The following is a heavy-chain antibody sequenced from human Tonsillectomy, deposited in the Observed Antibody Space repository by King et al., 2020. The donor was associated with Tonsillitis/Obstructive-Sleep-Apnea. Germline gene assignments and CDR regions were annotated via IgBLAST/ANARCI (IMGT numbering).Heavy chain of an antibody. D-gene: IGHD3-16*01. V-gene: IGHV3-23*04. Sequence: VQLVESGGGLVQPGGSLRLSCAASGFTFSSYAMNWVRQAPGKGLEWVSGISSSGGSTYYADSVKGRFTISRDNSKNTVYVQMNSLRGEDTAVYYCAKVHIGDYYYYMDVWGKGTTVTVSS. CDR1: GFTFSSYA. CDR2: ISSSGGST. J-gene: IGHJ6*03. CDR3: AKVHIGDYYYYMDV.